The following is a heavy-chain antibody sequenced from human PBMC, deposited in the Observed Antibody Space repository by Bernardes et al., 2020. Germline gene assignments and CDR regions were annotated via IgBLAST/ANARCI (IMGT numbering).Heavy chain of an antibody. CDR1: GFTFSSYS. V-gene: IGHV3-21*01. CDR2: ISSSSSYI. Sequence: GGSLRLSCAASGFTFSSYSMNWVRQAPGKGLEWVSSISSSSSYIYYADSVKGRFTISRDNAKNSLYLQMNSLRAEDTAVYYCARELVVPAATYCYYYGMDVWGQGTTVTVSS. J-gene: IGHJ6*02. CDR3: ARELVVPAATYCYYYGMDV. D-gene: IGHD2-2*01.